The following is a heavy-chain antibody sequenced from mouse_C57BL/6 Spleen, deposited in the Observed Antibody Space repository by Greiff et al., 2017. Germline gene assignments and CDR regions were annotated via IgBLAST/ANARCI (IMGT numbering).Heavy chain of an antibody. CDR3: ARYLTGHAMDY. Sequence: QVQLQQSGAELARPGASVKMSCKASGYTFTSYTLHWVKQRPGQGLEWIGYINPSSGYTKYNQKFKDKATLTADKSPSTAYMQLSSLTSEDAAVYYCARYLTGHAMDYWGQGTSVTVSS. D-gene: IGHD4-1*01. V-gene: IGHV1-4*01. J-gene: IGHJ4*01. CDR2: INPSSGYT. CDR1: GYTFTSYT.